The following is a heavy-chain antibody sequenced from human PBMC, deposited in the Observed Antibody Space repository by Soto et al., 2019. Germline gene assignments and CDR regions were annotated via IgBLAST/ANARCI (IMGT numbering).Heavy chain of an antibody. CDR2: IYYSGST. D-gene: IGHD3-10*01. Sequence: QLQQQESGPGLVKPSETLSLTCTVSGGSISSSSYYWGWIRQPPGKGLEWIGSIYYSGSTYYNPSLKSGVTISVDTSKNQFSLKLSSVRAADTAVYYCARRYYYGSDAYIDYWGQGNLVTVSS. CDR1: GGSISSSSYY. V-gene: IGHV4-39*01. CDR3: ARRYYYGSDAYIDY. J-gene: IGHJ4*02.